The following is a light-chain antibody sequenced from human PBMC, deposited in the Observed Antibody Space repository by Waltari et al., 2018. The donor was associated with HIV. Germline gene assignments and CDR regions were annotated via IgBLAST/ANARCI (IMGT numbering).Light chain of an antibody. V-gene: IGLV2-23*02. CDR2: EVS. CDR3: CSYAGSSTPVV. J-gene: IGLJ2*01. Sequence: QSALTQPASVSGSPGPSTTISCTGTSSDVRRYNLVSWYQQHPGKAPKLMIYEVSTLPSGVSNRFSGSKSGNTASLTISGLQAEDEADYYCCSYAGSSTPVVFGGGTKLTVL. CDR1: SSDVRRYNL.